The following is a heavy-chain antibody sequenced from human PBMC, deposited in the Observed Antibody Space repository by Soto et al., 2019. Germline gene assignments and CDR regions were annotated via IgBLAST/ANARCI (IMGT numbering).Heavy chain of an antibody. CDR2: ISYDGSTK. CDR3: AKVGYCSGGSCYSGDDFDY. D-gene: IGHD2-15*01. CDR1: GFTFSSYG. J-gene: IGHJ4*02. V-gene: IGHV3-30*18. Sequence: QVQLVESGGGVVQPGRSLRLSCAASGFTFSSYGMHWVRQAPGKGLEWVAVISYDGSTKYYADSVKGRFTISRDNSKNTLYLQMNSLRAEDTAVYYCAKVGYCSGGSCYSGDDFDYWGQGTLVTVSS.